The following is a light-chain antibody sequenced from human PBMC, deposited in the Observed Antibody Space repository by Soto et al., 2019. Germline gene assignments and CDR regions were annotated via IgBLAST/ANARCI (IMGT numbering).Light chain of an antibody. CDR3: QQLNTYPIT. J-gene: IGKJ5*01. CDR1: QGISSF. V-gene: IGKV1-9*01. CDR2: AAS. Sequence: DSRLTQSPSFLSSSVGDRVTITCRASQGISSFLAWYQQKPGKAPNLLIYAASTLQSGVPSRFSGSGSGAEFTLTINSLQPEDFATYYCQQLNTYPITFGQGTRLEIK.